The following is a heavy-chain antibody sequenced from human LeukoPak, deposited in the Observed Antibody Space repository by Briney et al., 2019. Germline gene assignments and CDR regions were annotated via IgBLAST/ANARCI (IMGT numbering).Heavy chain of an antibody. V-gene: IGHV1-2*02. D-gene: IGHD3-10*01. Sequence: ASVKVSCKASGYTFTGYYMHRVRQAPGQGLEWMGWINPNSGGTNYAQKFQARVTMTRDPSISTAYMELSRLRSDDTAVYYCARSDYYGSGSYGFDPWGQGTLVTVSS. CDR3: ARSDYYGSGSYGFDP. CDR2: INPNSGGT. CDR1: GYTFTGYY. J-gene: IGHJ5*02.